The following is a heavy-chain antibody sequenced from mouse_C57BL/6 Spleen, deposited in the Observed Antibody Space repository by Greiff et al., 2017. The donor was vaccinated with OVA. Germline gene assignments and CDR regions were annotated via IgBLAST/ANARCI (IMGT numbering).Heavy chain of an antibody. CDR1: GYTFTNYW. Sequence: QVQLKESGAELVRPGTSVKMSCKASGYTFTNYWIGWAKQRPGHGLEWIGDIYPGGGYTNYNEKFKGKATLTADKSSSTAYMQFSSLTSEDSAIYYCAREGDSSGYVRAMDYWGQGTSVTVSS. J-gene: IGHJ4*01. CDR3: AREGDSSGYVRAMDY. D-gene: IGHD3-2*02. V-gene: IGHV1-63*01. CDR2: IYPGGGYT.